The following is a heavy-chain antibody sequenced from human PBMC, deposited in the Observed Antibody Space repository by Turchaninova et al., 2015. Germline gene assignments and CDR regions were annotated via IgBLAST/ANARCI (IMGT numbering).Heavy chain of an antibody. D-gene: IGHD3-3*01. J-gene: IGHJ4*02. CDR3: ARDRGRFLEKAEFDY. CDR1: GFTFSNNA. V-gene: IGHV3-30-3*01. CDR2: ISYDGNNK. Sequence: QVQLVESGGGVVQPGRSLRLCCAASGFTFSNNAMNWVRQAPGKGLAGVDVISYDGNNKYYADSVKARFTIPRDKSKNTLYLQMNSLGAEDTAVYYWARDRGRFLEKAEFDYWGQGTLVTVSS.